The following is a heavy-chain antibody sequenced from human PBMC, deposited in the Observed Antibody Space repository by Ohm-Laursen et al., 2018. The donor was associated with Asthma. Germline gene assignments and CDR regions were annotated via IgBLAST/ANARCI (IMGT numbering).Heavy chain of an antibody. CDR1: GFTFSSYG. J-gene: IGHJ4*02. V-gene: IGHV3-30*18. CDR2: ISYDGSSK. CDR3: ANSLRTLASPIY. Sequence: SLRLSCSAFGFTFSSYGMHWVRQAPGKGLEWVAVISYDGSSKYYADSVKGRFTISRDTSQTTLYLQMNSLRAEDTAVYYCANSLRTLASPIYWGQGTLVTVSS.